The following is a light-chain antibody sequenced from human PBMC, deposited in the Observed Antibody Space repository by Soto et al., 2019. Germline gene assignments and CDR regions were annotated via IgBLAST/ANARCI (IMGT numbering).Light chain of an antibody. Sequence: IVLTQSPGTLHLSPGARATLFCRASQRISSSYLGWYQQKPGQAPRLLIYGASTRATGIPDRFSGSGSWPDFTLTITRLEPEDFAVYYCQQYGTSPITFGQGTRLEI. CDR3: QQYGTSPIT. CDR2: GAS. CDR1: QRISSSY. J-gene: IGKJ5*01. V-gene: IGKV3-20*01.